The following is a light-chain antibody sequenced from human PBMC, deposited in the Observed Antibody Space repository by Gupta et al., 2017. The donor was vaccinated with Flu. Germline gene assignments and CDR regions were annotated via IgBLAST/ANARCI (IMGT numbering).Light chain of an antibody. J-gene: IGKJ4*01. CDR1: QDISSW. CDR2: AAS. Sequence: DTEVTQPPSSASLLLGDRVTITCRASQDISSWLAWYQQKPGKAPKLLISAASRLQSGVPSSFGGSGSGTDFTLTISSLQPEDFATYSCQQMHSFPFTFGWGTKVEIK. CDR3: QQMHSFPFT. V-gene: IGKV1-12*02.